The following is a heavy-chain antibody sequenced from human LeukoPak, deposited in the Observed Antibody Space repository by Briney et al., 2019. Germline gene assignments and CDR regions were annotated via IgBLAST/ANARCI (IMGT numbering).Heavy chain of an antibody. CDR1: DGSINSGAFY. V-gene: IGHV4-31*03. J-gene: IGHJ5*02. CDR2: IYYSGKT. D-gene: IGHD2-21*01. Sequence: PSQTLSLTCTVSDGSINSGAFYWSWIRQPPGKGLEWIGYIYYSGKTYFNPSLKSRVAISIDTSKNQFSLNLSSVTAADTAVYYCARDYWGEAGWSDPWGQGTMVTVSS. CDR3: ARDYWGEAGWSDP.